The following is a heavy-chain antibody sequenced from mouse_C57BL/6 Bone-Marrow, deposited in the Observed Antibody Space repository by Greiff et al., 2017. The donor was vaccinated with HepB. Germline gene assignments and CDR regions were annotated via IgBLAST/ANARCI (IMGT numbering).Heavy chain of an antibody. CDR1: GFTLSTYGMG. V-gene: IGHV8-8*01. J-gene: IGHJ3*01. Sequence: QVTLKVCGPGILQPSQTLSLTCSFSGFTLSTYGMGVGWIRQPSGKGLEWLAHIWWDDDKYYNPALKSRLTTSKDTSKNQVILKIANVDTADTATYYGARMAETAQARGWFAYWGQGTLVTVSA. CDR3: ARMAETAQARGWFAY. CDR2: IWWDDDK. D-gene: IGHD3-2*02.